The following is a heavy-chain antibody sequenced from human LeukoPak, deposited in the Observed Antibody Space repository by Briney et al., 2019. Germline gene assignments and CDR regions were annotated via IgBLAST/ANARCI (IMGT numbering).Heavy chain of an antibody. V-gene: IGHV4-59*08. CDR1: GGSVSDYY. J-gene: IGHJ4*02. Sequence: PSETLSLTCTVSGGSVSDYYWSWIRQPPGKGLEWIGSIYHSGSTYYNPSLKSRVTISVDTSKNQFPLKLSSVTAADTAVYYCARIRGIAVAGTFDYWGQGTLVTVSS. CDR3: ARIRGIAVAGTFDY. CDR2: IYHSGST. D-gene: IGHD6-19*01.